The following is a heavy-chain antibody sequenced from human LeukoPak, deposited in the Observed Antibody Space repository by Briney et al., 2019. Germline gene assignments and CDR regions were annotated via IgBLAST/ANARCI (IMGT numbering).Heavy chain of an antibody. V-gene: IGHV1-46*01. D-gene: IGHD1-26*01. CDR1: GYTFTSYY. J-gene: IGHJ4*02. CDR2: INPTGGST. Sequence: ASVKASCKASGYTFTSYYMHWVRQAPGQGLEWMGIINPTGGSTSYAQKFRGRVTMTRDTSTSTVYMELSSLRSEDTAVYYGARDSNKWDFDYVGQGTLVTVSS. CDR3: ARDSNKWDFDY.